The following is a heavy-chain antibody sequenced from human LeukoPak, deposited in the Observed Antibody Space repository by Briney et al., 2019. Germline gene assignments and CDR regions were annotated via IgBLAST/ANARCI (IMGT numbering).Heavy chain of an antibody. CDR3: ARSPYYYDFWSGYYDGMDV. V-gene: IGHV5-51*01. D-gene: IGHD3-3*01. CDR1: GYSFTSYW. CDR2: IYPGDSDT. Sequence: GESLKVSCKGSGYSFTSYWIGWVRQMPGKGLEWMGIIYPGDSDTRYSPSFQGQVTISADKSISTAYLQWSSLKASDTAMYYCARSPYYYDFWSGYYDGMDVWGQGTTVTVSS. J-gene: IGHJ6*02.